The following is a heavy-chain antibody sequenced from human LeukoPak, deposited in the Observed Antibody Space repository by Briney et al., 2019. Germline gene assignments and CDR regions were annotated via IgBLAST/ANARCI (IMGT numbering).Heavy chain of an antibody. CDR1: GYSFATYW. D-gene: IGHD2-15*01. CDR3: VRSPACSSGTCYPNWFDP. CDR2: TYPGDSNT. Sequence: GESLKISCKGSGYSFATYWIGWVRQMPGKGLEWMGITYPGDSNTRYSPSFQGQVTISADKSISSAYLQWSSLKASDTAMYYCVRSPACSSGTCYPNWFDPWGQGTLVTVSS. V-gene: IGHV5-51*01. J-gene: IGHJ5*02.